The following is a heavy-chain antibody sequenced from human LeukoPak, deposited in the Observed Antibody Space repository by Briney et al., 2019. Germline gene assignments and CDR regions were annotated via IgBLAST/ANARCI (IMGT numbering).Heavy chain of an antibody. CDR2: IRYDGSNK. Sequence: GGSLRLSCAASGFTFSSYGMHWVRQAPGKGLEWVAFIRYDGSNKYYADSVKGRFTISRDNSKNTLYLQMNSLRAEDTAVYYCAKASIAAPLTSLNWFDPWGQGTLVTVSS. J-gene: IGHJ5*02. CDR1: GFTFSSYG. V-gene: IGHV3-30*02. D-gene: IGHD6-6*01. CDR3: AKASIAAPLTSLNWFDP.